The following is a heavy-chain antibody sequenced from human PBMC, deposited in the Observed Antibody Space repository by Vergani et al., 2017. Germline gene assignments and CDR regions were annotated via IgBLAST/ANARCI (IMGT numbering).Heavy chain of an antibody. V-gene: IGHV3-11*01. CDR2: ISSSGSTI. Sequence: QVQLVESGGGLVKPGGSLRLSCAASGFTFSDYYMSWIRQAPGKGLEWVSYISSSGSTIYYADSVKGRFTISRDKAKNSLFLQMNSLRAEDTAVYYCARDATYYDFWSGYGGAFDIWGQGTMVTVSS. CDR1: GFTFSDYY. D-gene: IGHD3-3*01. CDR3: ARDATYYDFWSGYGGAFDI. J-gene: IGHJ3*02.